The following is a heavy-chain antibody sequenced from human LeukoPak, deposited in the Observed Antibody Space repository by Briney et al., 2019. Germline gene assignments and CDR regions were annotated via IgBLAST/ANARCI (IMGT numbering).Heavy chain of an antibody. CDR2: ISYDGSNK. Sequence: PGGSLRLSCAASGFTFSSYGMHWVRQAPGKGLEWVAVISYDGSNKYYADSVKGRFTISRDNSKNTLYLQMNSLRAEDTAVYYCAKCGRGYSYGTYFDYWGQGTLVTVSS. V-gene: IGHV3-30*18. D-gene: IGHD5-18*01. J-gene: IGHJ4*02. CDR1: GFTFSSYG. CDR3: AKCGRGYSYGTYFDY.